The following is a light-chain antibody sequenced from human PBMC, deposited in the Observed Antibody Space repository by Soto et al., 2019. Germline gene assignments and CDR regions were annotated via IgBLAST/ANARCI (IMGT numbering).Light chain of an antibody. CDR1: QSIGPY. V-gene: IGKV1-39*01. Sequence: DIQMTQSPSSLSASVGDRVTITCRASQSIGPYLSWYHEKPGTPPRLLIYVASSLESGVPSRFSGSASGTDFSLTISSLQPEDFATYYCQQSHSSPLAFGKGTKVE. CDR2: VAS. J-gene: IGKJ1*01. CDR3: QQSHSSPLA.